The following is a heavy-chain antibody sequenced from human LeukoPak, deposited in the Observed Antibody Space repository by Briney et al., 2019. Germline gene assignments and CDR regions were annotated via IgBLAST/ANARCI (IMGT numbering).Heavy chain of an antibody. CDR2: IYYSGST. CDR1: GGSISSSSYY. V-gene: IGHV4-39*07. D-gene: IGHD3-22*01. J-gene: IGHJ4*02. CDR3: ARGLTYYYDSSGYYPFDY. Sequence: PSETLSLTCTVSGGSISSSSYYWGWIRQPPGKGLEWIGSIYYSGSTYYNPSLKSRVTISVDTSKNQFSLKLSSVTAADTAVYYCARGLTYYYDSSGYYPFDYWGQGTLVTVSS.